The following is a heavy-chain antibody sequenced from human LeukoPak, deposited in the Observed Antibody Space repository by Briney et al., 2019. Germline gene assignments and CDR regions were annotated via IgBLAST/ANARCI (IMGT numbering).Heavy chain of an antibody. CDR2: LNPSGGNT. D-gene: IGHD5-18*01. CDR3: ATVDTTMGVYVDY. V-gene: IGHV1-46*01. Sequence: ASVKVSCKASGYTFIHDHVHWVRQPPGQGLEWMGILNPSGGNTIYAPKFQGRLTMTRDTSTTTVYMELSSLRSEDTAVYYCATVDTTMGVYVDYWGQGTLVTVSS. CDR1: GYTFIHDH. J-gene: IGHJ4*02.